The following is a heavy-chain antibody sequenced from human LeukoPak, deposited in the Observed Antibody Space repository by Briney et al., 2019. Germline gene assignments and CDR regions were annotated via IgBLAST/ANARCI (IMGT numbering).Heavy chain of an antibody. V-gene: IGHV4-39*07. CDR3: ARDGRAMVRGVITFDY. J-gene: IGHJ4*02. Sequence: PSETLSLTCTVSGGSISSSSYYWGWIRQPPGKGLEWIGSIYYSGSTYYNPSLKSRVTISVDTSKNQFSLKLSSVTAADTAVYYCARDGRAMVRGVITFDYWGQGTLVTVSS. D-gene: IGHD3-10*01. CDR1: GGSISSSSYY. CDR2: IYYSGST.